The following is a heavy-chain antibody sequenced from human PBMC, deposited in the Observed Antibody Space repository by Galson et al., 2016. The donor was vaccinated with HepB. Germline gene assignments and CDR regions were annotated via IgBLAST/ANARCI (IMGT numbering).Heavy chain of an antibody. CDR3: AKERLVRRIFDH. Sequence: SLRLSCAASGFVFSNFGLSWVRQAPGKGLEWVASISTRRTTYYPDSVQGRFTISRDNSNNTLHLQMNGLSAEDTAVYYCAKERLVRRIFDHWGQGTLLTFSS. V-gene: IGHV3-23*01. J-gene: IGHJ4*02. D-gene: IGHD1-1*01. CDR2: ISTRRTT. CDR1: GFVFSNFG.